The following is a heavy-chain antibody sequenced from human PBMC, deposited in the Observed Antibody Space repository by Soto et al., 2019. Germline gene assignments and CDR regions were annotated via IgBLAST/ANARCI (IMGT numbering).Heavy chain of an antibody. J-gene: IGHJ4*02. CDR2: INQDGGEK. CDR3: SRGAFPPRGSYPLDY. Sequence: EVQLVESGGGLVQPGGSLRLSCAASGFTFSNYWMTWVRQAPGKGLEWVANINQDGGEKYYVGSVKGRFTISRDNAENSLYLQLDSLRAEDAAVYYCSRGAFPPRGSYPLDYWGKGTLVTVSS. V-gene: IGHV3-7*04. D-gene: IGHD3-16*02. CDR1: GFTFSNYW.